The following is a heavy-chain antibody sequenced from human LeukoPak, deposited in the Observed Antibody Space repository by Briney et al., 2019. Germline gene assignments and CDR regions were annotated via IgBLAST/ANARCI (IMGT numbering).Heavy chain of an antibody. CDR2: IRSDDGSK. D-gene: IGHD1-26*01. CDR3: AKDKAVSYYLFDF. V-gene: IGHV3-30*02. CDR1: GFTFSSFG. J-gene: IGHJ4*02. Sequence: GGSLRLSCAASGFTFSSFGMHWVRQAPGKGLEWVAFIRSDDGSKYYADSVKGRFTISRDNSKSTLYLQMNSLRAEDTAVYYCAKDKAVSYYLFDFWGQGTLVTVSS.